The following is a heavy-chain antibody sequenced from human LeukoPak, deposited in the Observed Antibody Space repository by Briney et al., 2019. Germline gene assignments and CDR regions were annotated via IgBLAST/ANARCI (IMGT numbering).Heavy chain of an antibody. V-gene: IGHV3-23*01. D-gene: IGHD3-22*01. CDR3: AKSRAYYYDNSGSLDF. J-gene: IGHJ4*02. CDR2: INGGGYST. CDR1: GFTFSNYA. Sequence: GGSLRLSCAASGFTFSNYAMSWVRQAPGKGLEWVSVINGGGYSTYYAASVKGRFTISRDNSKNTLSLEMNSLRAEDTAVYYCAKSRAYYYDNSGSLDFWGQGTLVTVFS.